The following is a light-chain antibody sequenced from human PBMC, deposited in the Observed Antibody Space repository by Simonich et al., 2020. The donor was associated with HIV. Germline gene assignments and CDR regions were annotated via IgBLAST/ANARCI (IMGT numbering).Light chain of an antibody. J-gene: IGLJ2*01. CDR1: TSDVGNYNL. Sequence: QSALTQPASVSGSPGQSITISCTGTTSDVGNYNLVSWYQQHPGKAPKLMIYECTKRPSGVSNRFSGSKSGNTASLTISGLQAEDEADYYCCSYVDSNTLVFGGGTKLTVL. CDR2: ECT. V-gene: IGLV2-23*01. CDR3: CSYVDSNTLV.